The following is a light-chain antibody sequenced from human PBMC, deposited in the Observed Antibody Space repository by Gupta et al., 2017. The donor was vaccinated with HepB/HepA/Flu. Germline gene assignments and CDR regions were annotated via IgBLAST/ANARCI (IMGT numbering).Light chain of an antibody. V-gene: IGKV3-15*01. CDR3: LQDNNWPRT. J-gene: IGKJ1*01. CDR2: GAS. Sequence: EIVMTQSAATLSVSPGERATISCRASQSVSSNLAWYQQQPGQAPRLLIYGASTRATGIPARFSGSGSGTEFTLTISSLQSEDFAVYYCLQDNNWPRTFGQGTKVEIK. CDR1: QSVSSN.